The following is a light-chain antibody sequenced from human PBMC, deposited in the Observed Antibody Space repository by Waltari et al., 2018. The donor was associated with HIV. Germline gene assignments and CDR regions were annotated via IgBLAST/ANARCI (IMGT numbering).Light chain of an antibody. CDR3: SSYTSSSTLDV. CDR1: SSDVGGYNY. Sequence: QSALTQPASVSGSPGQSLTISCTGTSSDVGGYNYVSWYQQPPGNAPKLRIYEVSTRPSGVSNRFSGSKSGNTASLTISGLQAEDEADYYCSSYTSSSTLDVFGTGTKVTVL. V-gene: IGLV2-14*01. CDR2: EVS. J-gene: IGLJ1*01.